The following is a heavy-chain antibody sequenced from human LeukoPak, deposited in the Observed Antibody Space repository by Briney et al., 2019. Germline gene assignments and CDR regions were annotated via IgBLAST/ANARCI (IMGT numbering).Heavy chain of an antibody. J-gene: IGHJ4*02. D-gene: IGHD2-8*01. CDR1: GYTFTGYY. V-gene: IGHV1-2*02. CDR3: ARVDGVLGRRGIDY. CDR2: INPNSGGT. Sequence: ASVKVSCKASGYTFTGYYMHWVRQAPGQGLEWMGWINPNSGGTNYAQKFQGRVTMTGDTSISTAYMELSRLGSDDTAVYYCARVDGVLGRRGIDYWGQGTLVAVSS.